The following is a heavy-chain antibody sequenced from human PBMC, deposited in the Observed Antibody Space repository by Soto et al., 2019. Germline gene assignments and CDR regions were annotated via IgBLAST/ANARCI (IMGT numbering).Heavy chain of an antibody. D-gene: IGHD4-17*01. J-gene: IGHJ4*02. CDR2: ISYDGSNK. Sequence: QVQLVESGGGVVQPGRSLRLSCAASGFTFSSYGMHWVRQAPGKGLEWVAVISYDGSNKYYANSVKGRFTISSDNSKNTLYLQMNSLRAEDTAVYYFAKDGRYAYGDSAIDYWGQGTLVTVSS. CDR1: GFTFSSYG. V-gene: IGHV3-30*18. CDR3: AKDGRYAYGDSAIDY.